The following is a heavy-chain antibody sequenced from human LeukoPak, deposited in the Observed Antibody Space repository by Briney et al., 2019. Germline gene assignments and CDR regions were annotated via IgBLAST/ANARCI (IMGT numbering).Heavy chain of an antibody. V-gene: IGHV3-15*01. CDR3: TRHKVRDGYNI. J-gene: IGHJ4*02. D-gene: IGHD5-24*01. CDR2: IKSKTEGETT. CDR1: GFTFSNSW. Sequence: PGGSLRLSCAASGFTFSNSWMNWVRQAPGKGLEWVGRIKSKTEGETTDYAAPVKGRFTISRDDSKNTLYVQMNSLKTEDTAVYYCTRHKVRDGYNIWGQGTLVTVSS.